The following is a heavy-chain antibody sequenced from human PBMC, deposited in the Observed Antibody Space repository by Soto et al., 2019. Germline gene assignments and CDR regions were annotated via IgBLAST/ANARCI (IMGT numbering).Heavy chain of an antibody. D-gene: IGHD3-10*01. CDR1: GGSISSDDYY. CDR3: ARDRGGTWMYKWFDP. CDR2: IYYSGST. J-gene: IGHJ5*02. V-gene: IGHV4-30-4*01. Sequence: QVQLQESGPGLVKPSQTPSLTCTVSGGSISSDDYYWSWIRQPPGKGLEWIGHIYYSGSTYYNPSLKSRVTISVDTSTNQFSLNVRSVTAADTAVYYCARDRGGTWMYKWFDPWGQGTPVTVSS.